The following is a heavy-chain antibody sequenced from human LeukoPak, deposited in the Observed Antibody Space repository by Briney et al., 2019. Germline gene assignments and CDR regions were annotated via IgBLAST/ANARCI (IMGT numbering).Heavy chain of an antibody. Sequence: GGTLRLSCAASGFTFSSYGMTWVRQAPGKGLELVSGISGGPVSTNYEDSVKGRFTISRDNSKNTLYLQMNTLRAEDTAIYYCAKSGRYCSGGSCYQEASLDYWGQGTLVTVSS. CDR2: ISGGPVST. D-gene: IGHD2-15*01. CDR1: GFTFSSYG. V-gene: IGHV3-23*01. CDR3: AKSGRYCSGGSCYQEASLDY. J-gene: IGHJ4*02.